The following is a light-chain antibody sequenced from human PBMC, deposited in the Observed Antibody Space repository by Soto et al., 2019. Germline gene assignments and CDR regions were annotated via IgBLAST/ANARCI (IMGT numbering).Light chain of an antibody. CDR1: QVISSW. CDR2: KAS. V-gene: IGKV1-5*03. Sequence: IQMTQSPSSVSAAVGDRVTITCRASQVISSWLAWYQQRPGTAPKLLIYKASTLKSGVPSRFSGSGSGTEFTLTISSLQPDDFATYYCQHYNSYSEAFGQGTKVELK. J-gene: IGKJ1*01. CDR3: QHYNSYSEA.